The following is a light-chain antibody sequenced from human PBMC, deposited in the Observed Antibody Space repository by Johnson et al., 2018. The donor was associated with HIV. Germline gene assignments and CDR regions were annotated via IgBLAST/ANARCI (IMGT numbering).Light chain of an antibody. Sequence: QSVLTQSPSVSAAPGQKVTISCSGSSSNIGSNYVSWYQHLPGTAPKLLIYDNYKRPSGIPDRFSASKSGTSATLGITGLQTGDEADYYCGAWDSTLSGGGGFGTGTKVTVL. V-gene: IGLV1-51*01. CDR2: DNY. CDR1: SSNIGSNY. CDR3: GAWDSTLSGGGG. J-gene: IGLJ1*01.